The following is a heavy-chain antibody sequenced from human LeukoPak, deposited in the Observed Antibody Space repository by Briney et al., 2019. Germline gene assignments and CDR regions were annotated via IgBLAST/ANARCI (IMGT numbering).Heavy chain of an antibody. D-gene: IGHD6-13*01. Sequence: SETLSLTCTVSGGSISSGSYYWSWIRQPAGKGLEWIGRIYTSGSTNYNPSLKSRVTISVDTPKNQFSLKLSSVTAADTAVYYCAREEMIAAAVNFDYWGQGTLVTVSS. CDR3: AREEMIAAAVNFDY. CDR2: IYTSGST. V-gene: IGHV4-61*02. CDR1: GGSISSGSYY. J-gene: IGHJ4*02.